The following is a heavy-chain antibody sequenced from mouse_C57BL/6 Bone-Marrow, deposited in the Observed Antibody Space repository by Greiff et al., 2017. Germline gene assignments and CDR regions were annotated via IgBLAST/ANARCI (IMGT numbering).Heavy chain of an antibody. J-gene: IGHJ4*01. D-gene: IGHD1-1*01. V-gene: IGHV1-18*01. Sequence: VQLQQSGPELVKPGASVKIPCKASGYTFTDYNMDWVKQSHGKSLEWIGDINPNNGGTIYNQKFKGKATLTVAKSSSTAYMERRSLTSEDTAVYYCARGYYGSNYAMDYWGQGTSVTVSS. CDR3: ARGYYGSNYAMDY. CDR1: GYTFTDYN. CDR2: INPNNGGT.